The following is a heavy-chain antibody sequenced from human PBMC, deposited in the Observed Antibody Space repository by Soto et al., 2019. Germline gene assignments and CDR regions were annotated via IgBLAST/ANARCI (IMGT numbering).Heavy chain of an antibody. CDR1: GFTFSDNW. Sequence: GGFLRLSCAASGFTFSDNWMNWVRQAPGKGLEWVATIKPDGSEQDYVEFVKGRFTISRDNAKNSLYLQMNSLRAEDTAVYYCATVPWTAAASWGQGTLVTVSS. J-gene: IGHJ5*02. CDR3: ATVPWTAAAS. CDR2: IKPDGSEQ. D-gene: IGHD6-13*01. V-gene: IGHV3-7*01.